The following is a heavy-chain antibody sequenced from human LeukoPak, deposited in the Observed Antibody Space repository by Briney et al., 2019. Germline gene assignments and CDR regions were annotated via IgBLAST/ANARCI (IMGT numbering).Heavy chain of an antibody. CDR2: ISINGGSK. J-gene: IGHJ4*02. CDR3: VKDREYSYEY. V-gene: IGHV3-64D*06. Sequence: GGSLRLSCSASGFIFRDYAMLWVRQAPGRGPEFVSTISINGGSKYYADSVKGRFTISRDNSKNTLSLQMNSLRGEDTAVYYCVKDREYSYEYWGQGTLVTDSS. D-gene: IGHD2/OR15-2a*01. CDR1: GFIFRDYA.